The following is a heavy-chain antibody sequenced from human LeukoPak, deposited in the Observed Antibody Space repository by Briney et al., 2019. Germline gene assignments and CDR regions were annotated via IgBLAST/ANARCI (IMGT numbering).Heavy chain of an antibody. CDR3: AYSSSARAWLTFDI. Sequence: PSETLSLTCTVSGGSISSYYWSWIRQPPGKGLEWIGYIYYSGSTNYNPSLKSRVTISVDTSKNQFSLKLSSVTAADTAVYYCAYSSSARAWLTFDIWGQGTMVTVSS. CDR1: GGSISSYY. J-gene: IGHJ3*02. CDR2: IYYSGST. D-gene: IGHD6-6*01. V-gene: IGHV4-59*08.